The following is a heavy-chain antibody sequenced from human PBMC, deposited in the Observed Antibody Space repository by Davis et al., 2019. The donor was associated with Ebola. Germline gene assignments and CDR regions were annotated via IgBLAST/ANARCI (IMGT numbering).Heavy chain of an antibody. V-gene: IGHV3-23*01. CDR2: ISGSGGST. D-gene: IGHD1-26*01. J-gene: IGHJ4*02. CDR1: GFTFSSYT. Sequence: GESLKISCAASGFTFSSYTMSWVRQAPGKGLEWVSAISGSGGSTYYADSVKGRFTISRDNSKNTPYLQMNSLRAEDTAVYYCAKDSGSYQGWDYWGQETLVTVSS. CDR3: AKDSGSYQGWDY.